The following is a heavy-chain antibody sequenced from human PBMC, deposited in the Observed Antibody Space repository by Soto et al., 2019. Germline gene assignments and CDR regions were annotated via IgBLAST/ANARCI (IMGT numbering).Heavy chain of an antibody. CDR3: AMLGGWSGGSSGMDV. Sequence: EVQLVESGGGLVQPGGSLRLSCAASGLIFSDYHMDWVRQAPGKGLEWVGRIRRKANSYTTEYAASLKGRFTISRDDSKNSLYLQMNSLKSEETAVYYCAMLGGWSGGSSGMDVWGQGTTVTVSS. J-gene: IGHJ6*02. D-gene: IGHD6-19*01. V-gene: IGHV3-72*01. CDR1: GLIFSDYH. CDR2: IRRKANSYTT.